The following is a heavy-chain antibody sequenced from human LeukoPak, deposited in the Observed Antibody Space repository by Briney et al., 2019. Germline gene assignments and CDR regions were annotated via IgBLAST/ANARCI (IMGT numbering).Heavy chain of an antibody. CDR1: GYTFTKHW. CDR3: ARSGVNRGYSGDDPTGAYAFDI. D-gene: IGHD5-12*01. Sequence: GESLKISCKGSGYTFTKHWIGWVRQMPGKGLEWMGVIYPGDSDTRYSPSFQDRVTISADKSISTAYLQWSSLKASDTAMYYCARSGVNRGYSGDDPTGAYAFDIWGQGTMVTVSS. J-gene: IGHJ3*02. V-gene: IGHV5-51*01. CDR2: IYPGDSDT.